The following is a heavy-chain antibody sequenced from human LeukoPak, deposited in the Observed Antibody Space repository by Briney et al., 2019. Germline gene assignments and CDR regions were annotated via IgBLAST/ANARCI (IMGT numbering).Heavy chain of an antibody. CDR2: IYYSGST. CDR3: ARGMGYCSSTSCYLRFDY. Sequence: SETLSLTCTVSGGSISSSSYDWGWIRQPPGKGLEWIASIYYSGSTYYNPSLKSRVTISVDTSKNQFSLTLSSVHAADTAVYYCARGMGYCSSTSCYLRFDYWGQGTLVTVSS. J-gene: IGHJ4*02. V-gene: IGHV4-39*07. D-gene: IGHD2-2*01. CDR1: GGSISSSSYD.